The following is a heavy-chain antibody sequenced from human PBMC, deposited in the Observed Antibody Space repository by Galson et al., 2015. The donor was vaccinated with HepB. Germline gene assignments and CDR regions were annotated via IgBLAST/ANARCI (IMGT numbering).Heavy chain of an antibody. CDR2: INAGNGNT. D-gene: IGHD3-22*01. J-gene: IGHJ4*02. CDR1: GYTFTSYA. V-gene: IGHV1-3*01. Sequence: SVKVSCKASGYTFTSYAMHWVRQAPGQRLEWMGWINAGNGNTKYSQKLQGRVTITRDTSARTAYMELTSLRSEDTAVYYCARESAPTYYYDSSGYYFDYWGQGTLVTVSS. CDR3: ARESAPTYYYDSSGYYFDY.